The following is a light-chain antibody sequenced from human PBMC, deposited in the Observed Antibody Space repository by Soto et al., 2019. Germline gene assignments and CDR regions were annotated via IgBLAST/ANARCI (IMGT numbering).Light chain of an antibody. V-gene: IGKV3-15*01. CDR1: QSVSNN. Sequence: EIVMTQSPATLSVSPGERATLSCRASQSVSNNLAWYQQTPGQAPRLLIYAASTRATGIPARFSGSGSGTEFTLTISSLQSEDFAVYYCQQYNNWPRTFGQGTKVEIK. J-gene: IGKJ1*01. CDR3: QQYNNWPRT. CDR2: AAS.